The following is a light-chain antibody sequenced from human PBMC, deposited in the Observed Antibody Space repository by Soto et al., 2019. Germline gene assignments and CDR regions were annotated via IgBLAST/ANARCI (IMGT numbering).Light chain of an antibody. J-gene: IGKJ3*01. CDR2: GAS. CDR3: QQYNNWPPGVT. Sequence: EIVMTQSPATLSVSPGERATLSCRASQSVSSNLAWYQQKPGQAPRLLIYGASTRTTGIPAMFSGSGSGTEFTLTISNLQSEDVAVYYCQQYNNWPPGVTFGPGTKVDIK. CDR1: QSVSSN. V-gene: IGKV3-15*01.